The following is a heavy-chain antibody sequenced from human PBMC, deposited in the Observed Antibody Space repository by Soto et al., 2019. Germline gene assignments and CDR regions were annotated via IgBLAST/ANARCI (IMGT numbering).Heavy chain of an antibody. V-gene: IGHV4-39*01. D-gene: IGHD5-12*01. CDR1: GGSISSSSYY. CDR2: FYYSGST. J-gene: IGHJ6*03. CDR3: ARISVATRYMDV. Sequence: PSETLSLTYTVSGGSISSSSYYWGWIRQPPGKGLEWIGSFYYSGSTYYNPSLKSRVTISGDTSKKQFSLRLSSVTAADTAVYYCARISVATRYMDVWGKGTTVTVSS.